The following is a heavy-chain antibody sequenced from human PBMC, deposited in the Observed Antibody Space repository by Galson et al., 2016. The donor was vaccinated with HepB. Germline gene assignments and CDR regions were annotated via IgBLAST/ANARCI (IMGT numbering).Heavy chain of an antibody. D-gene: IGHD1-1*01. V-gene: IGHV3-21*04. CDR2: VSSSGSGT. CDR1: GFSFIRFS. J-gene: IGHJ3*01. Sequence: SLRLSCAASGFSFIRFSLNWVRQSPGRGLEWVSAVSSSGSGTYYADSVKGRFTISRDNAKNTHYLQMNSLRADDTAVYYCAKAPRDWMGHHHTYDLWGQGTLVTVSP. CDR3: AKAPRDWMGHHHTYDL.